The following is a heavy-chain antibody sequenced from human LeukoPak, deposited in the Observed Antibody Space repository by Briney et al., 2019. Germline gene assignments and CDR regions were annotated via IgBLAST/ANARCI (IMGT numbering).Heavy chain of an antibody. CDR1: GGSLSSSY. CDR3: ARGPRHDYGGNSNNAFDI. J-gene: IGHJ3*02. V-gene: IGHV4-4*07. D-gene: IGHD4-23*01. Sequence: PSETLSLTCTVSGGSLSSSYWSWIRQPAGKGLEWIGRIYTSGSTKYNPSLESRVTMSVDTSKNQFSLELSSVAAADTAVYHCARGPRHDYGGNSNNAFDIWGQGTMVTVSS. CDR2: IYTSGST.